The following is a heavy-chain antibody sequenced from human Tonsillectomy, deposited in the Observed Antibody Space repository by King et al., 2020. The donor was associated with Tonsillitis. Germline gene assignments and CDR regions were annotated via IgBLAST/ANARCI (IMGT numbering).Heavy chain of an antibody. CDR3: ARQDFYYYDSSGKGYY. Sequence: QLQESGPGLVKPSGTLSLTCAVSGGSISSSSWWGWVRQPPGKGLEWIGEIYHSGTTNYNPSLKSRVTISVDKSKNQFSLRLTSVTAADTAVYYCARQDFYYYDSSGKGYYWGQGTLVTVSS. CDR1: GGSISSSSW. CDR2: IYHSGTT. J-gene: IGHJ4*02. D-gene: IGHD3-22*01. V-gene: IGHV4-4*02.